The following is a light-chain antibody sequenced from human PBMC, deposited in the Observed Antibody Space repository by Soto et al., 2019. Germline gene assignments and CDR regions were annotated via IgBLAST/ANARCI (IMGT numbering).Light chain of an antibody. J-gene: IGLJ2*01. CDR3: QSREV. Sequence: QAVVTQPPSVSGAPGQRVTISCTGSSSNIGAGYDVHWYQQLPGTAPKLLIYGNSNRPSGVPDRFSGSKSGTSASLAITGLQAEDEADYYCQSREVFGGGTKVTVL. CDR1: SSNIGAGYD. CDR2: GNS. V-gene: IGLV1-40*01.